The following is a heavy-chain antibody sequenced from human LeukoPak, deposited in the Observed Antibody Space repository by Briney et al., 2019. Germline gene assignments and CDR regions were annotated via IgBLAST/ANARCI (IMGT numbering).Heavy chain of an antibody. Sequence: ASVKVSCKASGYTSTSPDINWVRQATGRGLEWLGWMNPRDNTGYAQKFQGRVTLTRDKSVNTAYMELSSLRSEDTAVYYCARYTQHYGFDIWGQGTMVTVSA. D-gene: IGHD3-3*02. CDR1: GYTSTSPD. CDR3: ARYTQHYGFDI. CDR2: MNPRDNT. J-gene: IGHJ3*02. V-gene: IGHV1-8*01.